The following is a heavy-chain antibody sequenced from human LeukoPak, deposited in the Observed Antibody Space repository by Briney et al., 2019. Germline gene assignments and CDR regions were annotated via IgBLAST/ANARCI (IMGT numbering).Heavy chain of an antibody. Sequence: PSETLSLTCTVSGGSISSYYWSWVRQPPGKGLEWIGYISYSGRTNYSPCLNSRVPISIDTSKNQFSLKLSSVTAADTSVYHCAKSGGYSGYDVDYWGQGTLVSVSS. J-gene: IGHJ4*02. CDR2: ISYSGRT. CDR3: AKSGGYSGYDVDY. CDR1: GGSISSYY. D-gene: IGHD5-12*01. V-gene: IGHV4-59*01.